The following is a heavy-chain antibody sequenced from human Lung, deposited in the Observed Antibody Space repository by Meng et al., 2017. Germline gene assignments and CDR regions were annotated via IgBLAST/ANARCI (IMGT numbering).Heavy chain of an antibody. CDR3: ARDERATQFEY. J-gene: IGHJ4*02. V-gene: IGHV3-33*01. CDR1: GFSFRSYG. Sequence: QVRWVESGGVLVQPGKSLRVSCEASGFSFRSYGMHWVRQAPGKGLEWVAVIWNDGSNQYYADSVKGRFSISRDNSKNTLFLQMNSLRAEDTAMYFCARDERATQFEYWGQGTLVTVSS. CDR2: IWNDGSNQ.